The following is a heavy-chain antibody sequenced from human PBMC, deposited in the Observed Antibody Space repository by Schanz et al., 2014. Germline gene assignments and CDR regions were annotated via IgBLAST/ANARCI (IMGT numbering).Heavy chain of an antibody. CDR2: IDYAGST. CDR3: TRDGDFDY. Sequence: VQLVESGGGVVQPGRSLRLSCAASGFTVSANYMIWVHQPPGKGLEWVSLIDYAGSTNYADSVKGRFTISRDNSKNTLFLQMSSLRAEDTAVYYCTRDGDFDYWGQGTLVTVSS. V-gene: IGHV3-66*01. CDR1: GFTVSANY. J-gene: IGHJ4*02.